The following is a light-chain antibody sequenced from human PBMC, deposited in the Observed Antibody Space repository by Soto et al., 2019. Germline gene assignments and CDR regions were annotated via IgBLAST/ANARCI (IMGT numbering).Light chain of an antibody. CDR2: GAS. V-gene: IGKV3-20*01. Sequence: EIVLTQSPGTLSLSPGERATLSCRASQSVSSSYLAWYQQKPGQAPRLLIYGASSRATGIPDRFSGSGSGTDFTLTISRLEPEDFEVYYCNEYGSPQTLGQGT. CDR3: NEYGSPQT. J-gene: IGKJ1*01. CDR1: QSVSSSY.